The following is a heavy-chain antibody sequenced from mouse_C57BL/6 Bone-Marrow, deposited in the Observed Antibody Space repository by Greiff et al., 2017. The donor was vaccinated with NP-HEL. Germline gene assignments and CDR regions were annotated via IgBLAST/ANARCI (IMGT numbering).Heavy chain of an antibody. V-gene: IGHV1-19*01. Sequence: EVQLVESGPVLVKPGASVKMSCKASGYTFTDYYMNWVKQSHGKSLEWLGVINPYNGGTSSNQKFKGKATLTVDKSSSTAYMELNSLTSEDSAVYYCADLRTGYFDYWGQGTTRTVSS. CDR1: GYTFTDYY. CDR2: INPYNGGT. J-gene: IGHJ2*01. CDR3: ADLRTGYFDY. D-gene: IGHD1-1*01.